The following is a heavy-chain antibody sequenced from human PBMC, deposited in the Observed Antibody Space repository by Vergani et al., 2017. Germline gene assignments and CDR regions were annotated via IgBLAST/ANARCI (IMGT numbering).Heavy chain of an antibody. D-gene: IGHD2-8*02. CDR1: GFTFDDYA. CDR3: AKDVTGGTLGTSWFDP. V-gene: IGHV3-9*01. J-gene: IGHJ5*02. CDR2: ISWNSGSI. Sequence: EVQLVESGGGLVQPGRSLRLSCAASGFTFDDYAMHWVRQAPGKGLEWVSGISWNSGSIGYADSVKGRFTISRDNAKNSLYLQMNSLRAEDTALYYCAKDVTGGTLGTSWFDPWGQGTLVTVSS.